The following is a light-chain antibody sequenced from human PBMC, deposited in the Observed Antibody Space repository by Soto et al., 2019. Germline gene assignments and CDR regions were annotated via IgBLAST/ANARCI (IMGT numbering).Light chain of an antibody. CDR2: DAS. Sequence: VLTQSPATLSLSPGERATLSCRASQSVDRYLAWYQQRPGQAPRLLIYDASSRATGVPARFSGSGSGTDFILTISSLEPEDFAVYYCQQRTHWPPLTFGGGTKVEIK. CDR3: QQRTHWPPLT. V-gene: IGKV3-11*01. J-gene: IGKJ4*01. CDR1: QSVDRY.